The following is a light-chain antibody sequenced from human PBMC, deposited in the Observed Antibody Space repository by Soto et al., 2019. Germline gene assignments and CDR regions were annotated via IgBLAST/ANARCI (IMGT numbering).Light chain of an antibody. CDR3: QQYYNSSYT. V-gene: IGKV3-20*01. CDR2: GTS. CDR1: QSVSSSY. Sequence: EIVLTQSPGTLSLSPGERATLSCRASQSVSSSYLAWYQQKPGQAPRLLIYGTSSRATGIPDRFSGSGSATDFTLTISRLEPEDFAVYYCQQYYNSSYTFGQGTKLEIK. J-gene: IGKJ2*01.